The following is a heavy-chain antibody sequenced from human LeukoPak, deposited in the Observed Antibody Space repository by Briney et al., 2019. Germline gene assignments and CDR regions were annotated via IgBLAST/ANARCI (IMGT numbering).Heavy chain of an antibody. CDR3: VRDWNGDYFDY. CDR1: GDSVSSGTYY. J-gene: IGHJ4*02. CDR2: IHTSGNT. V-gene: IGHV4-61*02. Sequence: SETLSLTCIVSGDSVSSGTYYWTWLRQPAGKGLEWIGRIHTSGNTNYSPSLKSRVTISRDTSKNQFSLRMTSVTAADTAVYYCVRDWNGDYFDYWGQGTLVTVSS. D-gene: IGHD1-1*01.